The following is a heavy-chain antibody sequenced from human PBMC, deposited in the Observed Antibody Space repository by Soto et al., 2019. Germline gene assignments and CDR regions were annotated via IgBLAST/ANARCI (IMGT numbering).Heavy chain of an antibody. J-gene: IGHJ4*02. CDR3: ARDGGIDYSNTFDY. Sequence: QVQLVESGGGVVQPGRSLRLSCAASGFTFSSYAMHWVRQAPGKGLEWVAVISYDGSNKYYADSVKGRFTISRDNSKNTLYLQMNSLRAEDTAVYYCARDGGIDYSNTFDYWGQGTLVTVSS. V-gene: IGHV3-30-3*01. D-gene: IGHD4-4*01. CDR1: GFTFSSYA. CDR2: ISYDGSNK.